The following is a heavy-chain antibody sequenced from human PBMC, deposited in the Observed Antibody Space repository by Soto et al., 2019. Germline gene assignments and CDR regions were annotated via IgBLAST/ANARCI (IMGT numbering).Heavy chain of an antibody. V-gene: IGHV4-4*02. Sequence: KPSETLSLTCAVSGGSISSSNWWSWVRQPPGKGLEWIGEIYHSGSTNYNPSLKSRVTISVDKSKNQFSLKLSSVTAADTAVYYCARDAGFGELFPWNYYYYGMDVWGQGTTVNVSS. CDR2: IYHSGST. J-gene: IGHJ6*02. CDR1: GGSISSSNW. D-gene: IGHD3-10*01. CDR3: ARDAGFGELFPWNYYYYGMDV.